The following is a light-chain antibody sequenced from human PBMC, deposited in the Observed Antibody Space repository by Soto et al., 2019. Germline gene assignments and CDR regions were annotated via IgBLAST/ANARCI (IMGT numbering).Light chain of an antibody. Sequence: ETVLTQSQAILPLSRGEKDILCFWASQSVSSYLAWYQQIPGQAPRLLIYAASNRATGVPARFSGSWSGTEFTLTISSLQSEDFAVYYCQQYNNWITFGQGTRLEI. CDR3: QQYNNWIT. V-gene: IGKV3-15*01. CDR1: QSVSSY. J-gene: IGKJ5*01. CDR2: AAS.